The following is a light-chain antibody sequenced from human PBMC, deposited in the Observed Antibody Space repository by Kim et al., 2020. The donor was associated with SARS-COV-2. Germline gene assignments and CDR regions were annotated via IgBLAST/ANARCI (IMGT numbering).Light chain of an antibody. Sequence: EIVMTQSPATLSVSPGERPTLSCRASQSVSIKLAWYHQKPGQTPRSLIYGAFTRATGIPARFSGSGSGTEFTLTISSLQSADFSVYYCQQYKKWPLTFGAGTKVDIK. V-gene: IGKV3-15*01. CDR3: QQYKKWPLT. J-gene: IGKJ4*01. CDR2: GAF. CDR1: QSVSIK.